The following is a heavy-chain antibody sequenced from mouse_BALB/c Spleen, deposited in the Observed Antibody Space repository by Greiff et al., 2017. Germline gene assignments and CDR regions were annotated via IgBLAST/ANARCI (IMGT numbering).Heavy chain of an antibody. D-gene: IGHD2-1*01. J-gene: IGHJ2*01. V-gene: IGHV5-12-2*01. CDR2: ISNGGGST. Sequence: EVHLVESGGGLVQPGGSLKLSCAASGFTFSSYTMSWVRQTPEKRLEWVAYISNGGGSTYYPDTVKGRFTISRDNAKNTLYLQMSSLKSEDTAMYYCARQYGNYGTYYFDYWGQGTTLTVSS. CDR1: GFTFSSYT. CDR3: ARQYGNYGTYYFDY.